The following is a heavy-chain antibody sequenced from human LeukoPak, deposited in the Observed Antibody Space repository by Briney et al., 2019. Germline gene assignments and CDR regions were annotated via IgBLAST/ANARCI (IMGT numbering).Heavy chain of an antibody. D-gene: IGHD1-20*01. CDR1: GGSISSYY. Sequence: SETLSLTCTVSGGSISSYYWSWIRQPPGKGLEWIGYIYYSGSTNYNPSLKSRVTISVDTSKNQFSLKLSSVTAADTAVYYCARDRGMTCYWYFDLWGRGTLVTVSS. CDR3: ARDRGMTCYWYFDL. V-gene: IGHV4-59*01. J-gene: IGHJ2*01. CDR2: IYYSGST.